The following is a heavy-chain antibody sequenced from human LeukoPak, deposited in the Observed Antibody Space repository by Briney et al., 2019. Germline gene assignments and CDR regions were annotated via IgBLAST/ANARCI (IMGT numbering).Heavy chain of an antibody. V-gene: IGHV3-23*01. CDR1: EFTFSNYA. Sequence: GGSLRLSCAASEFTFSNYAMTWVRQAPGKGLEWVSGISPSGVTTYYADSVKGRFTISRDNSKNTLYLHMNSLRAEDTAIYYCVRDNYSYRLDVWGQGTLVTVSS. J-gene: IGHJ4*02. D-gene: IGHD2-21*01. CDR2: ISPSGVTT. CDR3: VRDNYSYRLDV.